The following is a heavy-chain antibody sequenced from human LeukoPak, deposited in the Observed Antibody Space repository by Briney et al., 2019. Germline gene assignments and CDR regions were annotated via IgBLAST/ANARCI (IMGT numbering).Heavy chain of an antibody. CDR1: GGPFTSYT. J-gene: IGHJ3*01. CDR2: IITVIPDS. CDR3: ARGFYGSGREGRDDVFDV. Sequence: SVKVSCKASGGPFTSYTYSWVRQAPGQGLEWMGNIITVIPDSNYAQNFPGRVTITVDGSTSTMYMEMTRLKSEDTAVYYCARGFYGSGREGRDDVFDVWGQGTMVTVSS. V-gene: IGHV1-69*02. D-gene: IGHD3-10*01.